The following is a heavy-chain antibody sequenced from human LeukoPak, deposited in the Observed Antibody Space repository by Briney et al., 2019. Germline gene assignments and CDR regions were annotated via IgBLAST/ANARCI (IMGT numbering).Heavy chain of an antibody. Sequence: GASVKVSCKASGYTFIDFDINWVRQAPGQGLEWMGWMNPHSGNTVYTQKLHGRVTMTRDTSTSTAYMELSSLRSEDTAVYYCARGSSSWIVRAFDIWGQGTMVTVSS. D-gene: IGHD6-13*01. V-gene: IGHV1-8*01. CDR1: GYTFIDFD. CDR2: MNPHSGNT. CDR3: ARGSSSWIVRAFDI. J-gene: IGHJ3*02.